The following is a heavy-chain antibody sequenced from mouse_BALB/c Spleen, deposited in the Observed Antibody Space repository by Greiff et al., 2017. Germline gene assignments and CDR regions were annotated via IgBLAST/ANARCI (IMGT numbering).Heavy chain of an antibody. V-gene: IGHV2-2*02. J-gene: IGHJ3*01. Sequence: QVQLQQSGPGLVQPSQSLSITCTVSGFSLTSYGVHWVRQSPGKGLEWLGVIWSGGSTDYNAAFISRLSISKDNSKSQVFFKMNSLQANDTAIYYCARSYYDYAPFAYWGQGTLVTVSA. D-gene: IGHD2-4*01. CDR3: ARSYYDYAPFAY. CDR1: GFSLTSYG. CDR2: IWSGGST.